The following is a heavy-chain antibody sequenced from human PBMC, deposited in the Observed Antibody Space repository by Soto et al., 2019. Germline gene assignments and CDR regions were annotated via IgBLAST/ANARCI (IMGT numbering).Heavy chain of an antibody. CDR1: GYTLTELS. Sequence: ASVKGSCQVAGYTLTELSMHWVRQAPGKGLEWMGGFDPEDGETIYAQKFQGRVTMTEDTSTDTAYMELSSLRSEDTAVYYCATETHPVQLERPLDYWGQGTLVTVSS. V-gene: IGHV1-24*01. J-gene: IGHJ4*02. CDR2: FDPEDGET. CDR3: ATETHPVQLERPLDY. D-gene: IGHD1-1*01.